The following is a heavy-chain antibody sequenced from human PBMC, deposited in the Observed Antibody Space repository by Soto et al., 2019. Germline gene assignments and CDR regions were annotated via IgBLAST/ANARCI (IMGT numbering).Heavy chain of an antibody. CDR3: ARDPQVDTARVNYYYYGMYV. CDR1: GFTFSSYS. D-gene: IGHD5-18*01. Sequence: EVQLVESGGGLVKPGGSLRLSCAASGFTFSSYSMNWVRQAPGKGLEWVSSISSSSSYIYYADSVKGRFTISRDNAKNSLYLQLNSLRAEDTAVYYCARDPQVDTARVNYYYYGMYVWGQGTTVTVSS. J-gene: IGHJ6*02. V-gene: IGHV3-21*01. CDR2: ISSSSSYI.